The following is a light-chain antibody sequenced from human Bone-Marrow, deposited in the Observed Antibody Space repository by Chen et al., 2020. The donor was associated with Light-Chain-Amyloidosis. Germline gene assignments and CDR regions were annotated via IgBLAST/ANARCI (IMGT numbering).Light chain of an antibody. Sequence: SYVLTQPSSVSVAPGQTATIACGGNNIGSTSVHWYQQTPGQAPLLVVNDDSDRPPGIPVRLSGSSSGNTATLTISRVEAGDEADYYCQVWDRSSDRPVFGGGTKLTVL. CDR1: NIGSTS. CDR2: DDS. V-gene: IGLV3-21*02. CDR3: QVWDRSSDRPV. J-gene: IGLJ3*02.